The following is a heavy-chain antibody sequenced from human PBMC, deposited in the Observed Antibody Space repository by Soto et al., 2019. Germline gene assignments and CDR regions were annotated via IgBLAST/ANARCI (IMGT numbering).Heavy chain of an antibody. CDR2: ISGSGGST. CDR3: AKGRLSTVTTGNGYAFDI. Sequence: GGSLRLSCAASGFTFSSYAMSWVRQAPGKGLEWVSAISGSGGSTYYADSVKGRFTISRDNSKNTLYLQMNSLRAEDTAVYYCAKGRLSTVTTGNGYAFDIWGQGTMVTVSS. V-gene: IGHV3-23*01. J-gene: IGHJ3*02. D-gene: IGHD4-17*01. CDR1: GFTFSSYA.